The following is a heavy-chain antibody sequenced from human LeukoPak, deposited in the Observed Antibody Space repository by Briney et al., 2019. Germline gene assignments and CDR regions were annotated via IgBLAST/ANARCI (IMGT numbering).Heavy chain of an antibody. CDR1: GYTFTSYG. CDR3: ARTTVADAPFDY. D-gene: IGHD4-23*01. V-gene: IGHV1-46*01. CDR2: INPSGGST. Sequence: ASVKVSCKASGYTFTSYGTSWVRQAPGQGLEWMGIINPSGGSTSYAQKFQGRVTMTRDTSTSTVYMELSSLRSEDTAVYYCARTTVADAPFDYWGQGTLVTVSS. J-gene: IGHJ4*02.